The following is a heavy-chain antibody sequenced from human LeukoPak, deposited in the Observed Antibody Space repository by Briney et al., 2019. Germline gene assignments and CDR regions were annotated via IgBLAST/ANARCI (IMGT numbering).Heavy chain of an antibody. D-gene: IGHD6-6*01. CDR3: TRDFSSSSRDYFDY. Sequence: GGSLRLSCTASGFTFGDYSMSWFRQAPGKGLEWVGFIRNKAYGGTTEYAASVKGRFTISRDDSKSIAYLQMNSLKTEDTAVYYCTRDFSSSSRDYFDYWGQGTLVTVSS. CDR2: IRNKAYGGTT. J-gene: IGHJ4*02. V-gene: IGHV3-49*03. CDR1: GFTFGDYS.